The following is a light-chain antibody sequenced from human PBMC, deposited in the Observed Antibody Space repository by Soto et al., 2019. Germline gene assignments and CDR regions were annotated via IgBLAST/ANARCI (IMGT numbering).Light chain of an antibody. CDR1: SSNIGAGYD. J-gene: IGLJ2*01. Sequence: QSVLTQPPSVSGAPGLRVTISCTGSSSNIGAGYDVHWYQQLPGTAPKLLIYGNSNRPSGVPDRFSGSKSGTSASLAITGLQAEDEADYYCQSYDSSLRVFGGGTKLTVL. CDR3: QSYDSSLRV. V-gene: IGLV1-40*01. CDR2: GNS.